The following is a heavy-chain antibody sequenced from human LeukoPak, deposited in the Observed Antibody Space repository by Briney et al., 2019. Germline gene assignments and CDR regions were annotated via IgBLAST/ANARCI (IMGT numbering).Heavy chain of an antibody. CDR1: GFTFSSYA. CDR2: ITHDGDKK. Sequence: PGGSLRLSCAASGFTFSSYAMHWVRQAPGKGLEWVAGITHDGDKKYYRDSVEGRFTISRDNSQNTLHLLVNSLRTDDTAVYYCARDMGTGQCSSGSCYAFDYWGQGTLVIVSS. CDR3: ARDMGTGQCSSGSCYAFDY. D-gene: IGHD2-15*01. J-gene: IGHJ4*02. V-gene: IGHV3-30*04.